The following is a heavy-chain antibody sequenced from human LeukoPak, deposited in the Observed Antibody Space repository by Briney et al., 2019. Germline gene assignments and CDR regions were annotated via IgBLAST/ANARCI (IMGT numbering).Heavy chain of an antibody. CDR3: AKDRYGSGSYYYTPHFDY. D-gene: IGHD3-10*01. CDR1: GFTFSSYG. Sequence: GKSLRLSCAASGFTFSSYGMHWVRQAPGKGLEWVAVISYDGSNKFYADSVKGRFTISRDTSKNTVHLQMNSLRAEDSAVYFCAKDRYGSGSYYYTPHFDYWGQGTLVTVSS. J-gene: IGHJ4*02. CDR2: ISYDGSNK. V-gene: IGHV3-30*18.